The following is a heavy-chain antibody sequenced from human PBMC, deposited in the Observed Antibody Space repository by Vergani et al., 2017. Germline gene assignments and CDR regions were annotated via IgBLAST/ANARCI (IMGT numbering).Heavy chain of an antibody. CDR3: AHRGGGKYFDY. Sequence: QITLKESGPTLVKPTQTLTLTCTFSGFSLSTSGVGVGWIRQPPGKALEWLALIHWDDEKRYSPSLKSRLTITKDTSKNQLVLTMTNMDPVDTATYYCAHRGGGKYFDYWGQGTLVTVSS. D-gene: IGHD3-16*01. V-gene: IGHV2-5*02. CDR1: GFSLSTSGVG. CDR2: IHWDDEK. J-gene: IGHJ4*02.